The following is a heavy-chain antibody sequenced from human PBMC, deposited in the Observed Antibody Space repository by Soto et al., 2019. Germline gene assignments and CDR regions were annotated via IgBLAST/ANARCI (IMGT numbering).Heavy chain of an antibody. CDR2: ISANNGNT. Sequence: ASVKVSWKASGYTFIIYGITWVRQAPGQGLEWMGWISANNGNTNYAQNLQGRVTMTTDTSTSTAYMELGSLRSDDTAVYYCARGYYDTSAYYDRNYFDYWGQGALVTVSS. CDR1: GYTFIIYG. D-gene: IGHD3-22*01. V-gene: IGHV1-18*01. CDR3: ARGYYDTSAYYDRNYFDY. J-gene: IGHJ4*02.